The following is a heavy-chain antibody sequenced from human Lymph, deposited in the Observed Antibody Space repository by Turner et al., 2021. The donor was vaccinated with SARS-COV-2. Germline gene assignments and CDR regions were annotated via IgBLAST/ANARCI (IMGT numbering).Heavy chain of an antibody. D-gene: IGHD6-13*01. CDR3: ARDLGTYGMDV. CDR2: IYSGGTT. V-gene: IGHV3-53*02. Sequence: EVQRVETGGGLIHPGGSRRHSCAASGIIVSRNYMNWVRQAPGKGLEWVSVIYSGGTTYYADSVKGRFTISRDNSKNTLYLQMNSLRVEDTAVYYCARDLGTYGMDVWGQGTTVTVSS. J-gene: IGHJ6*02. CDR1: GIIVSRNY.